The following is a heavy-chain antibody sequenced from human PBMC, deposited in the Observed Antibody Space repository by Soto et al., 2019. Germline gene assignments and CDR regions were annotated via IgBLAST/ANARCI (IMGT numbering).Heavy chain of an antibody. Sequence: SETLSLTCTVSGYTISSGSYWGWVRQPPGKGPEWIASIYHGGTTFYNPSLKSRVTVSVDKSNNQFSLKLRSVTAADTAVYYCAKAHVMFVDCSCSDYWGQGTLFTVSS. V-gene: IGHV4-38-2*02. J-gene: IGHJ4*02. CDR1: GYTISSGSY. D-gene: IGHD3-16*01. CDR3: AKAHVMFVDCSCSDY. CDR2: IYHGGTT.